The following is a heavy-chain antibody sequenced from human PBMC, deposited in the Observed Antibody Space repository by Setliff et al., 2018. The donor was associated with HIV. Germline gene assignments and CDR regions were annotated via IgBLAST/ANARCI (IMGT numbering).Heavy chain of an antibody. Sequence: PSETLSLTCAVSGYSISRGYYRGWLRQPPGKGLEWIGSIYHSGSTYYNPSLKSRVTISVDTSKNQFSLKLSSVTAADTAVYYCARLDGYSGYDLVYWGQGTLVTVSS. D-gene: IGHD5-12*01. J-gene: IGHJ4*02. V-gene: IGHV4-38-2*01. CDR3: ARLDGYSGYDLVY. CDR2: IYHSGST. CDR1: GYSISRGYY.